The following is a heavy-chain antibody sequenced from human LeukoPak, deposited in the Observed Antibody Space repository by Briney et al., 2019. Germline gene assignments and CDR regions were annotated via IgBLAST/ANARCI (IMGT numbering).Heavy chain of an antibody. Sequence: SETLSLTCTVSGGSISSYYWSWLRQPPGKGLEWIGYIYYSGSTNYNPSLKSRVTISVDTSKNQFSLKLSSVTAADTAVYYCASHTIAARPYYYYGMDVWGQGTTVTVSS. CDR3: ASHTIAARPYYYYGMDV. V-gene: IGHV4-59*12. CDR2: IYYSGST. J-gene: IGHJ6*02. CDR1: GGSISSYY. D-gene: IGHD6-6*01.